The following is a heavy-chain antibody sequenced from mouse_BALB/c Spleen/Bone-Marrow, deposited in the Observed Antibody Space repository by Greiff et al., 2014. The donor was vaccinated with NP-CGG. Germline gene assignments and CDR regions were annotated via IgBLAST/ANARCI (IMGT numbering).Heavy chain of an antibody. CDR1: GFNIKDTY. D-gene: IGHD2-1*01. J-gene: IGHJ3*01. CDR2: IDPANGNT. CDR3: ARNGNYGAWFAY. Sequence: EVKLQESGAELVKPGASVKLSCTASGFNIKDTYMHWVKQRPEQGLEWIGRIDPANGNTKYDPKFQGKATITADTSSNTAYLQLSSLTSEDTAVYYCARNGNYGAWFAYWGQGTLATVSA. V-gene: IGHV14-3*02.